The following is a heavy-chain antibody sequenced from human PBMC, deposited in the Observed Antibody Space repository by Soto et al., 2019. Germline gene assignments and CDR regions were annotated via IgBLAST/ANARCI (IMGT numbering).Heavy chain of an antibody. CDR1: GYSFTSYW. J-gene: IGHJ6*02. D-gene: IGHD3-10*01. CDR2: IYPGDSDT. Sequence: GESLKISCKVSGYSFTSYWIGWVRQMPGKGLEWMGIIYPGDSDTRYSPSFQGQVTISADKSISTAYLQWSSLKASDTAMYYCARRGSETPYYYYGMDVWGQGTTVTVSS. CDR3: ARRGSETPYYYYGMDV. V-gene: IGHV5-51*01.